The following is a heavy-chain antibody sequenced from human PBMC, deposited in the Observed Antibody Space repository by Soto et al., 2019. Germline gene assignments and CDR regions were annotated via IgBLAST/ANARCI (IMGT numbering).Heavy chain of an antibody. CDR2: IYSGGST. V-gene: IGHV3-66*01. Sequence: ESGGGLVQPGGSLRLSCAASGFTVSSNYMSWVRQAPGKGLEWVSVIYSGGSTYYADSVKGSFTISRDNSKNTLYLQMNSLSAWDTAVYYCASRCSGGSCYQDNGEGNWGQGTLVTVSS. CDR1: GFTVSSNY. D-gene: IGHD2-15*01. J-gene: IGHJ4*02. CDR3: ASRCSGGSCYQDNGEGN.